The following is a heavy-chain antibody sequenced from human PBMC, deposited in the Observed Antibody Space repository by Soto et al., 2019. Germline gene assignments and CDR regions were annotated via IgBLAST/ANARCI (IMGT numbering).Heavy chain of an antibody. CDR2: IYHSGST. V-gene: IGHV4-30-2*01. CDR3: ARGYYFDY. Sequence: QLQLQESGSGLVKPSQTLSLTCAVSGGSISSGGYSWSWIRQPPGKGLEWVGYIYHSGSTYYNPSXXSXVXXSVDRSKNQFSLKLSSVTAADTAVYYCARGYYFDYWGQGTLVTVSS. J-gene: IGHJ4*02. CDR1: GGSISSGGYS.